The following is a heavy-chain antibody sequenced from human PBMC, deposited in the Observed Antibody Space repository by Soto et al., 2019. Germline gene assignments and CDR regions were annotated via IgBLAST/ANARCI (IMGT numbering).Heavy chain of an antibody. V-gene: IGHV1-3*05. CDR1: GYTFTSYA. J-gene: IGHJ4*02. Sequence: QVQLVQSGAEEKKPGASVKVSCKASGYTFTSYAMHWVRQAPGQRLEWMGWINAGNGNTKYSQKFQGRVTITRDTSASTAYMELSSLRSEDTAVYYCARDTYCSGGSCYSDFGYWGQGTLVTVSS. D-gene: IGHD2-15*01. CDR2: INAGNGNT. CDR3: ARDTYCSGGSCYSDFGY.